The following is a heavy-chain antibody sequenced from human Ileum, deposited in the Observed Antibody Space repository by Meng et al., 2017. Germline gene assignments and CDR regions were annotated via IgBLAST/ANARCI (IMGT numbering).Heavy chain of an antibody. V-gene: IGHV4-39*07. Sequence: GPVPLTPSQPMSTPGTSHAASISSWCLDRGLILQPPGKVLAWIECVYDSGTPDHNPSLIRRVTISVDTPKNQFSLRLSSVTAADTAMYYCARDGGGWNEPDYWGQGTLVTVSS. J-gene: IGHJ4*02. CDR1: AASISSWCLD. D-gene: IGHD1-1*01. CDR2: VYDSGTP. CDR3: ARDGGGWNEPDY.